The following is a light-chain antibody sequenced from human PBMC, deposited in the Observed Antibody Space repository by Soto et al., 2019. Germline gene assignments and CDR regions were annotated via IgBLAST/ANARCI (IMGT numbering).Light chain of an antibody. Sequence: EIVMTQSLATLSVSPGERVTLSCRASESLSTYLAWYQQKPGQAPRLLIYGASTKATGIPARFSGSGSATDFTLTISSLQSEDFAVYDCQSYNDWPFTFGQGTNLEI. CDR3: QSYNDWPFT. CDR1: ESLSTY. J-gene: IGKJ2*01. V-gene: IGKV3-15*01. CDR2: GAS.